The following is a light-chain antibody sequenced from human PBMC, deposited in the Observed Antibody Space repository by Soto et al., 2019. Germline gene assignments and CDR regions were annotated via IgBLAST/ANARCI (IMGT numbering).Light chain of an antibody. V-gene: IGLV2-8*01. CDR3: SSYAASNNFVV. CDR1: SSDVGGHDY. CDR2: GVT. J-gene: IGLJ2*01. Sequence: QSALTQPPSASGSPGQSVTISCTGTSSDVGGHDYVSWYQQHPGKAPKLLIYGVTKRPSGVPDRFSASKSGNTASLTVSGLQTDDEADYYCSSYAASNNFVVFGGGTQLTVL.